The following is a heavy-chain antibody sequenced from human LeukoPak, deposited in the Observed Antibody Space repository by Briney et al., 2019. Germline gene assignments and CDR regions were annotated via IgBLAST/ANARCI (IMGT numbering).Heavy chain of an antibody. CDR3: ARHSSGWFSRGFFDY. CDR1: GYNFISYG. Sequence: GESLKISCKGSGYNFISYGIGWVRQMPGKGLEWMGIIYPGDSDTRYSPSFQGQVTISADKSISTAYLQWSSLKASDTAMYYCARHSSGWFSRGFFDYWGQGTLVTVSS. V-gene: IGHV5-51*01. J-gene: IGHJ4*02. D-gene: IGHD6-19*01. CDR2: IYPGDSDT.